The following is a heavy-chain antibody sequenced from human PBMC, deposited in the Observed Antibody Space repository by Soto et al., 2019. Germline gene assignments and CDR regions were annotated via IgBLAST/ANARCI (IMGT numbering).Heavy chain of an antibody. CDR2: ISGSGGST. CDR3: AKGPDPWGATRPDT. Sequence: HPGGSLRLSCAASGFTFSSNAMTWVRQAPGKGLEWVSGISGSGGSTYYADSVKGRFTISRDNSKNTLYLQMISLRAEDTAVYFCAKGPDPWGATRPDTWGQGTTVTVSS. CDR1: GFTFSSNA. D-gene: IGHD3-16*01. J-gene: IGHJ6*02. V-gene: IGHV3-23*01.